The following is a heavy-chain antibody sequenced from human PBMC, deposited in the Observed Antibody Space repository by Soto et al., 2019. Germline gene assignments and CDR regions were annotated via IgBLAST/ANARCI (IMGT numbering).Heavy chain of an antibody. CDR1: GGSISSGGYS. J-gene: IGHJ4*02. V-gene: IGHV4-30-2*01. CDR2: IYHSGST. CDR3: ARADSSGYPDY. D-gene: IGHD3-22*01. Sequence: KPSETLSLTCAVSGGSISSGGYSWSWIRQPPGKGLEWIGYIYHSGSTYYNPSLKSRVTISVDRSKNQFSLKLSSVTAADTAVYYCARADSSGYPDYWGQGTLVTVSS.